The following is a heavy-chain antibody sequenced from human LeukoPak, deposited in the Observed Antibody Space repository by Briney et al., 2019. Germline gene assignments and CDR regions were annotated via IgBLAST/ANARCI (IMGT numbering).Heavy chain of an antibody. D-gene: IGHD6-13*01. V-gene: IGHV3-23*01. CDR1: GFTFSSYA. Sequence: GGSLRLSCVASGFTFSSYAMSWVRQAPGKGLEWVSAISGSGGSTYYADSVKGRFTISRDNSKNTLYLQMNSLRAEDTAVYYCAKDGQAAAGTPYYFDYWGQGTLVTVSS. J-gene: IGHJ4*02. CDR2: ISGSGGST. CDR3: AKDGQAAAGTPYYFDY.